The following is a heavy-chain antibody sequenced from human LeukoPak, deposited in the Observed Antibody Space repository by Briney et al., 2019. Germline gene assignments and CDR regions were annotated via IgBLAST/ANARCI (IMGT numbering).Heavy chain of an antibody. Sequence: ASVKVSCKASGYTFTSYGISWVRQAPGQGLEWMGWISAYNGNTNYAQKFQGRVTITTDESTSTAYMELSSLRSEDTAVYYCARGAYYQPFDYWGQGTLVTVSS. D-gene: IGHD3-22*01. V-gene: IGHV1-18*01. J-gene: IGHJ4*02. CDR2: ISAYNGNT. CDR1: GYTFTSYG. CDR3: ARGAYYQPFDY.